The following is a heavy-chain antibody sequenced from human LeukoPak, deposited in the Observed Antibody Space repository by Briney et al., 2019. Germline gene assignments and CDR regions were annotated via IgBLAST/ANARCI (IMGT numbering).Heavy chain of an antibody. Sequence: ASVKVSCKASGYTFTTYGISWVRQAPGQGLEWMGWISAYNGNTNYAQKLQGRVTMTTDTSTSTAYMELRSLRSDDTAVYYCARVTIPGNWFDPWGQGTLVTVSS. CDR3: ARVTIPGNWFDP. V-gene: IGHV1-18*01. J-gene: IGHJ5*02. CDR1: GYTFTTYG. CDR2: ISAYNGNT. D-gene: IGHD2-21*01.